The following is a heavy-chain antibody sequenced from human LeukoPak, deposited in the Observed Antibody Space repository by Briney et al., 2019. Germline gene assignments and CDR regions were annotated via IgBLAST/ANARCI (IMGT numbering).Heavy chain of an antibody. CDR3: ARLNVLDSSVLHHFDH. J-gene: IGHJ4*02. V-gene: IGHV4-59*08. D-gene: IGHD6-13*01. Sequence: SETVSLTCTVSGGFIRHYYWSWIRQPPGKALECIAYINYSWNTNYNPSLKSRVTISVDKSKNHFSLKLNSVTAADTAVYYCARLNVLDSSVLHHFDHWGQGTLVTVSS. CDR1: GGFIRHYY. CDR2: INYSWNT.